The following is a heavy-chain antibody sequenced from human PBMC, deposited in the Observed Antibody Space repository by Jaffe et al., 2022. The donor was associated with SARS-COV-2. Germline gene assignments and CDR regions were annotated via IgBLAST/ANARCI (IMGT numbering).Heavy chain of an antibody. V-gene: IGHV3-66*02. CDR1: GFTVSDNY. CDR3: ARGGFTTDWYDP. D-gene: IGHD3-16*01. CDR2: IYRGGSA. Sequence: EMQLLESGGGLVQPGGSLRLSCAASGFTVSDNYMTWVRQAPGKGLEWVSVIYRGGSAYYADSVKGRFTISRDSSKNTLYLQMKGLRHEDTAVYFCARGGFTTDWYDPWGQGTLVAVSS. J-gene: IGHJ5*02.